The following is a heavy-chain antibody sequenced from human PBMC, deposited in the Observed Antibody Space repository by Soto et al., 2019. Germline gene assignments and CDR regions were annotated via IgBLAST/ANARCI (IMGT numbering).Heavy chain of an antibody. CDR3: ATVYCTNGVSYPGVAVAGPDSHFDY. CDR2: FDPEDGET. Sequence: GASVKVSCKVSGYTLTELSMHWVRQAPGKGLEWMGGFDPEDGETIYAQKFQGRVTMTEDTSTDTAYMELSSLRSEDTAVYYCATVYCTNGVSYPGVAVAGPDSHFDYWGQGTLVTVSS. CDR1: GYTLTELS. D-gene: IGHD2-8*01. V-gene: IGHV1-24*01. J-gene: IGHJ4*02.